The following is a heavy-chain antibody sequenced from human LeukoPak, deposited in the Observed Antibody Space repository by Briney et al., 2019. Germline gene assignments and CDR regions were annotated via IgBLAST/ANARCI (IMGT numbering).Heavy chain of an antibody. Sequence: SETLSLTCAVYGGSFSGYYWSRIRQPPGKGLEWIGEINHRGSTNYNPSLKSRVTISVDTSKNQFSLKLSSVPAADTAVYFCARGPYSYDSSGAFDIWGQGTMVTVSS. CDR2: INHRGST. CDR1: GGSFSGYY. V-gene: IGHV4-34*01. J-gene: IGHJ3*02. D-gene: IGHD3-22*01. CDR3: ARGPYSYDSSGAFDI.